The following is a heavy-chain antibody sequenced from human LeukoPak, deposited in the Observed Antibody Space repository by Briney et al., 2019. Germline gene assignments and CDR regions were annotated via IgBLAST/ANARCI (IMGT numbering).Heavy chain of an antibody. V-gene: IGHV3-64D*06. D-gene: IGHD4-17*01. J-gene: IGHJ4*02. Sequence: GGSLRLSCSASGFTFSNYPMHWVRQAPGKGLEYVSPISTDGGSTYYADSVKGRFTISRDNSKNTLNLQMSSLRGEDTAVYYCVKRGRQGDYAYDYWGQGTLVTVSS. CDR2: ISTDGGST. CDR1: GFTFSNYP. CDR3: VKRGRQGDYAYDY.